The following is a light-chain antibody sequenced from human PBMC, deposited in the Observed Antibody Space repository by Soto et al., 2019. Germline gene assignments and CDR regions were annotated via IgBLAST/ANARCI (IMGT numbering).Light chain of an antibody. Sequence: EIVMTQSPATLSVSPGERATLSCRASQSISSSYLTWYQQRPGQAPKLLIYDTSDRATGIPARFSGSGSGTDFTLTISSLEPEDFAVFYCQQRSAWPRTFGQGTKVDIK. CDR3: QQRSAWPRT. V-gene: IGKV3D-20*02. J-gene: IGKJ1*01. CDR2: DTS. CDR1: QSISSSY.